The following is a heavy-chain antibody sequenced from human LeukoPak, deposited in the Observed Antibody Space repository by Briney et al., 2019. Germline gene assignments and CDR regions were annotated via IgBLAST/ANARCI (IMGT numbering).Heavy chain of an antibody. Sequence: SETLSLTCSVSGGSISAYYWSWIRQPAGKGLEWIGRVYRTGNTNYNPSLQSRVTMSVDTSKNQISLRLRSVTAADTAVYYCARSYGDYITGAYAFDVWGQGTMVTVSS. CDR2: VYRTGNT. J-gene: IGHJ3*01. CDR3: ARSYGDYITGAYAFDV. D-gene: IGHD4-17*01. V-gene: IGHV4-4*07. CDR1: GGSISAYY.